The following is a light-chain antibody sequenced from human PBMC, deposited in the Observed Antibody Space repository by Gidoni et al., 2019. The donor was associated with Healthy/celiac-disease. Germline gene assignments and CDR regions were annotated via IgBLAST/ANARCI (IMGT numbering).Light chain of an antibody. CDR2: AAS. CDR1: QGISTY. CDR3: QQYNSYPFT. J-gene: IGKJ3*01. V-gene: IGKV1-16*02. Sequence: DIKMTQSPSSLSASVGDRVTITCRASQGISTYLAWFQQKPGKDPKSLIYAASSLPSGVPSNFSGSGSGTDFTLTISSLQPEDFATYYCQQYNSYPFTFGPGPNVEIK.